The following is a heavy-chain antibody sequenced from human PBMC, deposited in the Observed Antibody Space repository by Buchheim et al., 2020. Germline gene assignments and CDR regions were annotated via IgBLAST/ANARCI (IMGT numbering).Heavy chain of an antibody. Sequence: QVQLQESGPGLVKPSQTLSLTCTVSGGSISSGGYYWSWIRQHPGKGLEWIGYIYHSGSTYYNPSLKSRVTISVDRSKNQFSLKLSSVTAADTAVYYCAREILYYYDSSGYYYSDYFDYWGQGTL. D-gene: IGHD3-22*01. CDR3: AREILYYYDSSGYYYSDYFDY. CDR2: IYHSGST. V-gene: IGHV4-31*03. J-gene: IGHJ4*02. CDR1: GGSISSGGYY.